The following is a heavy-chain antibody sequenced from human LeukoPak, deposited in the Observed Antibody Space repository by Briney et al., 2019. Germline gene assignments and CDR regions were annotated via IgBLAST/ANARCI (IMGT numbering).Heavy chain of an antibody. J-gene: IGHJ3*02. CDR2: FDPEDGET. CDR1: GYTLTELS. V-gene: IGHV1-24*01. Sequence: GASVKVSCKVSGYTLTELSMHWVRQAPGQGLEWMGGFDPEDGETIYAQKFQGRVTMTEDTSTDTAYMELSSLRSEDTAVYYCATDTVTRGDDAFDIWGQGTMVTVSS. D-gene: IGHD2-2*01. CDR3: ATDTVTRGDDAFDI.